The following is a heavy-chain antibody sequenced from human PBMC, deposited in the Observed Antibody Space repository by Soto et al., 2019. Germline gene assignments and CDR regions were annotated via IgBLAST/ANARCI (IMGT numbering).Heavy chain of an antibody. CDR3: AKGSGYDYGMDV. J-gene: IGHJ6*02. CDR1: GFTFSSYG. D-gene: IGHD2-15*01. Sequence: GGSLRLSCAASGFTFSSYGMHWVRQAPGKGLEWVAVISYDGSNKYYADSVKGRFTISRDNSKNTLYLQMNSLRAEDTAVYYCAKGSGYDYGMDVWGQGTTVTVSS. V-gene: IGHV3-30*18. CDR2: ISYDGSNK.